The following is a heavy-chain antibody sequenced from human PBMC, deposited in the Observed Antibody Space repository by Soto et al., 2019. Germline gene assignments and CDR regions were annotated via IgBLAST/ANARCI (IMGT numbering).Heavy chain of an antibody. J-gene: IGHJ4*02. V-gene: IGHV3-23*01. CDR2: ISGSGGST. CDR1: EFSSSCCA. Sequence: GGSLRLSCAASEFSSSCCAISCGRLAPGKGLEWVSAISGSGGSTYYAHSVKGRFTISRDTSKNTLYLQMSSLRVEDTALYYCAKSYSSNWYDYFDNWGQGALVTVSS. D-gene: IGHD6-13*01. CDR3: AKSYSSNWYDYFDN.